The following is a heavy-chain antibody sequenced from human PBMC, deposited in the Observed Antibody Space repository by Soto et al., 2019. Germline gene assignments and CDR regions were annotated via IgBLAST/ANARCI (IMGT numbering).Heavy chain of an antibody. V-gene: IGHV2-5*02. Sequence: SGPTLVNPTQTLTLTCTFSGFSLSTSGVGVGWIRQPPGKSLDWLALIYWDDDKRYSPSLKSRLAITKDTSKNQVVLTMTNMDTVDKATYYCARTCGGDCYSPSNYYYYGMDVWGHGTTVTVSS. CDR2: IYWDDDK. CDR1: GFSLSTSGVG. J-gene: IGHJ6*02. CDR3: ARTCGGDCYSPSNYYYYGMDV. D-gene: IGHD2-21*02.